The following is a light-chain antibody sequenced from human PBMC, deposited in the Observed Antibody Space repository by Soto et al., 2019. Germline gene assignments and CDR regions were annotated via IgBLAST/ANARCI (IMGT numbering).Light chain of an antibody. J-gene: IGLJ1*01. Sequence: QSVLTQPPSVSGAPGQRVTISCTGSSSNIGAGYDVNWYQQLPGTAPKLLIFGDSNRPSGVPDRFSGSKSGTSASLVITGLQAIDEADYYCQSNDNGLSGSDVFGTGTKVTVL. CDR3: QSNDNGLSGSDV. CDR2: GDS. CDR1: SSNIGAGYD. V-gene: IGLV1-40*01.